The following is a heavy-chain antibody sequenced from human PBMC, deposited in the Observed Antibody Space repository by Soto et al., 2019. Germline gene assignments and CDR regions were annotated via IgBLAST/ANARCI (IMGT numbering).Heavy chain of an antibody. V-gene: IGHV3-33*08. D-gene: IGHD5-12*01. CDR1: GFTFSSYG. J-gene: IGHJ4*02. CDR2: IWYDGSNK. Sequence: PGGSLRLSCAASGFTFSSYGMHWVRQAPGKGLEWVAVIWYDGSNKYYADSVKGRFTISRDNSKNTPYLQMNSLRADDTAVYYCARFKDGYNFYFDYWGQGTLVTVSS. CDR3: ARFKDGYNFYFDY.